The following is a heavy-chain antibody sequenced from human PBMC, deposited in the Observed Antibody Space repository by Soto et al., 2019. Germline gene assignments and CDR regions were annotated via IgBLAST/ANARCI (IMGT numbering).Heavy chain of an antibody. CDR1: GGSISSCGHY. D-gene: IGHD3-22*01. CDR3: ARDHYYASSGYSQFDS. J-gene: IGHJ4*02. Sequence: PSGTLSLTCTVSGGSISSCGHYWSWIRQDPVKGLEWIGYIFYSGSTNYNPSLMSRVSISVDTSKNHFSLKLSSVTAADTAVYFCARDHYYASSGYSQFDSWGQGTQVTVSS. CDR2: IFYSGST. V-gene: IGHV4-31*03.